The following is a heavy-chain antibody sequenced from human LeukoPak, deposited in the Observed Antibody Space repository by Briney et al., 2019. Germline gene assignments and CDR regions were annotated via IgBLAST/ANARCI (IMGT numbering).Heavy chain of an antibody. J-gene: IGHJ6*03. CDR1: GYTFTSYD. CDR3: ARTGSSSSLYYYYYMHV. CDR2: MNPNSGNK. D-gene: IGHD6-6*01. V-gene: IGHV1-8*03. Sequence: ASVKVSCKASGYTFTSYDINWVRQATGQGLEGMGWMNPNSGNKGYAQKFQGRVTITRNTSISTAYMELSSLRAEDTAVYYCARTGSSSSLYYYYYMHVWGKGTSVTVPS.